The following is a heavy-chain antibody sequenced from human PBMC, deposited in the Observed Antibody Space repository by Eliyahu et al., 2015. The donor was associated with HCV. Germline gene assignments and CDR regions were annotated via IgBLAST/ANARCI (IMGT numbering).Heavy chain of an antibody. V-gene: IGHV3-15*01. J-gene: IGHJ4*02. Sequence: EVQLVESGGGLVXPGGSLRLSCAASGFTFSNAWMSWVRQAPGKGLEWVDRIKSKTDGGTTDYAAPVKGRFTISRDDSKNTLYLQMNSLKTEDTAVYYCTTPWSWYMDYWGQGTLVTVSS. CDR3: TTPWSWYMDY. CDR1: GFTFSNAW. CDR2: IKSKTDGGTT. D-gene: IGHD6-13*01.